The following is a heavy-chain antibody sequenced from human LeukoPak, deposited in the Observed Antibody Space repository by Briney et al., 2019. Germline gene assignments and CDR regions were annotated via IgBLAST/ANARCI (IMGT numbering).Heavy chain of an antibody. J-gene: IGHJ4*02. CDR1: GFTFSSYS. V-gene: IGHV3-21*01. CDR3: ASRSGHFDY. CDR2: ISSSSSYI. D-gene: IGHD7-27*01. Sequence: GGSLRLSCAASGFTFSSYSMNWVRQAPGKGLEWVSSISSSSSYIYYAGSVKGRFTISRDNAKNSLYLQMNSLRAEDTAVYYCASRSGHFDYWGQGTLVTVSS.